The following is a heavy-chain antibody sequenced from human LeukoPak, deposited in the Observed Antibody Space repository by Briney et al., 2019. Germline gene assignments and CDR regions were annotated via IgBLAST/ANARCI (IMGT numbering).Heavy chain of an antibody. CDR2: ISSSSSYI. D-gene: IGHD3-10*01. J-gene: IGHJ4*02. V-gene: IGHV3-21*01. CDR1: GFTFSSYS. CDR3: AREGSEAYFDY. Sequence: GGSLRLSCAASGFTFSSYSMNWVRQAPGKGLEWVSSISSSSSYIYYADSVKGRFTISSDNAKNSLYLQMNSLRAEDTAVYYCAREGSEAYFDYWGQGTLVTVSS.